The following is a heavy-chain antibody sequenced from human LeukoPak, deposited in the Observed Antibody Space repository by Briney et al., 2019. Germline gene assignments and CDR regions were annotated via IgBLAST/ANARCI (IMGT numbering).Heavy chain of an antibody. D-gene: IGHD6-13*01. Sequence: GGSLRLSCAASGFTFDDYAMHWVRQAPGKGLEWVSLISGDGGSTYYADSVKGRFTISRGNSKNSLYLQMNSLRTEDTALYYCAKDRRYSSSWYDAFDIWGQGTMVTVSS. V-gene: IGHV3-43*02. J-gene: IGHJ3*02. CDR2: ISGDGGST. CDR3: AKDRRYSSSWYDAFDI. CDR1: GFTFDDYA.